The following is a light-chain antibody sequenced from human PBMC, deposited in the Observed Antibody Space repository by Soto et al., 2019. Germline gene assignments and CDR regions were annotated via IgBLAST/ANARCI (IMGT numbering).Light chain of an antibody. J-gene: IGKJ4*01. Sequence: RVMTQSPATLSVSPGEKATLSCRASQTVSNNLAWYQQKPGQAPRLLIYFASTRVTGIPARFSGSGSGTEFTFTISSLQSEDFAVYYCQHYDEWPLTFGGGTKVEIK. CDR3: QHYDEWPLT. CDR1: QTVSNN. V-gene: IGKV3-15*01. CDR2: FAS.